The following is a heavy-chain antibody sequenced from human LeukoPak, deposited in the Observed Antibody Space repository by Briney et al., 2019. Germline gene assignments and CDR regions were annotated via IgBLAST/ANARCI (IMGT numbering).Heavy chain of an antibody. CDR3: ARDLDYYDSSGPEDY. Sequence: SETLSLTSAVYGGSFSGYYWSWIRQPPGKGLEWIGEINHSGSTNYNPSLKSRVTISVDTSKNQFSLKLSSVTAADTAVYYCARDLDYYDSSGPEDYWGQGTLVTVSS. D-gene: IGHD3-22*01. J-gene: IGHJ4*02. V-gene: IGHV4-34*01. CDR1: GGSFSGYY. CDR2: INHSGST.